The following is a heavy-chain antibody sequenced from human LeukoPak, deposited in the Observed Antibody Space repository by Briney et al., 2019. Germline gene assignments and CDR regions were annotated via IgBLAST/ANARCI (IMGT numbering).Heavy chain of an antibody. CDR3: ARDLVSHYYGSGSFN. D-gene: IGHD3-10*01. CDR2: INPSGGST. J-gene: IGHJ4*02. Sequence: ASVKVSCKASGYTFTSYYMHWVRQAPGQGLEWMGIINPSGGSTSYAQKFQGRVTMTTDTSTSTAYMELRSLRSDDTAVYYCARDLVSHYYGSGSFNWGQGTLVTVSS. CDR1: GYTFTSYY. V-gene: IGHV1-46*01.